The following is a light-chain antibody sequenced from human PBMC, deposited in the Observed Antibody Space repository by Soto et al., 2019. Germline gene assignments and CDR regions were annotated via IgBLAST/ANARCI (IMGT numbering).Light chain of an antibody. J-gene: IGLJ1*01. CDR1: SSNIGSNYD. CDR2: YDK. V-gene: IGLV1-40*01. CDR3: QSYDSTLSAYV. Sequence: QSALTQPPSVSGAPGQRVTISCTGSSSNIGSNYDVHWYQQVPGTAPRVLIYYDKNRPSGVPDRFSASRSGSSASLTITGLQAEDEADYYCQSYDSTLSAYVFGDGTKVTVL.